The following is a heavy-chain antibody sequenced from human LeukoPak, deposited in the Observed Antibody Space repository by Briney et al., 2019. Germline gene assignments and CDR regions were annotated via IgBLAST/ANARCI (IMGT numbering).Heavy chain of an antibody. D-gene: IGHD1-7*01. CDR3: ARDNWNYDHYFDY. J-gene: IGHJ4*02. Sequence: GGSLRLSCAASGFTLSSYWMHWVRQAPGKGLDWVSRIKIDGSSTSYADSVKGRFTISRDNAKNTMYLQMNSLRAEDTAVYYCARDNWNYDHYFDYWGQRTLVTVSS. CDR1: GFTLSSYW. V-gene: IGHV3-74*01. CDR2: IKIDGSST.